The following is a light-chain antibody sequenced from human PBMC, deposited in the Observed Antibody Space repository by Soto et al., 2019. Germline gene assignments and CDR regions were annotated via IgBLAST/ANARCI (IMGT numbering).Light chain of an antibody. J-gene: IGLJ2*01. CDR2: DVT. V-gene: IGLV2-11*01. CDR1: TSDVGGHYF. Sequence: QSVLTQPRSVSGSPGQSVTISCTGATSDVGGHYFVSWYQHHPGKAPKLIIYDVTKRPSGVPDRFSGSESGNTASLTISGLRAEDEGDYYCCAYAVNFAVFGGGTQLTVL. CDR3: CAYAVNFAV.